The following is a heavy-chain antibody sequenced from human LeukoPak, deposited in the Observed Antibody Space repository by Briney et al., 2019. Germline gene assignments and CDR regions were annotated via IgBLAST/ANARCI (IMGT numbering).Heavy chain of an antibody. V-gene: IGHV4-38-2*02. CDR2: IYHTGST. D-gene: IGHD3-22*01. CDR1: GYSISSGFH. CDR3: ARDGRYYDSRYYYYIDV. Sequence: SETLSLTCAVSGYSISSGFHWGWIRQPPGKGLEWIGNIYHTGSTYYNPSLQSRVSMSMDTSKSQFSLKLTSVTAADTAVYYCARDGRYYDSRYYYYIDVWGKGTTVTVSS. J-gene: IGHJ6*03.